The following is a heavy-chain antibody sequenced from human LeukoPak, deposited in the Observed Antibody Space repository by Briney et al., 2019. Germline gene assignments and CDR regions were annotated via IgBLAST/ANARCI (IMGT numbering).Heavy chain of an antibody. CDR2: IHKDGTT. V-gene: IGHV3-43*02. Sequence: GGSLRLSCAASGFAFDDYAMHWVRQAPGKVPEWVSLIHKDGTTHYAESVKGRFTISRDNKKNFLYLQMNNLGTEDTALFYCAKDLSTVFDALNIWGQGTLVTVSS. CDR3: AKDLSTVFDALNI. J-gene: IGHJ3*02. D-gene: IGHD4-17*01. CDR1: GFAFDDYA.